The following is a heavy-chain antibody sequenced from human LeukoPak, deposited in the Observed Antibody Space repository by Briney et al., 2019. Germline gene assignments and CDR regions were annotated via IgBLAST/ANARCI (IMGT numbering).Heavy chain of an antibody. J-gene: IGHJ4*02. V-gene: IGHV1-69*13. D-gene: IGHD5-24*01. CDR1: GGAFSSYA. CDR3: ARYNFFGGTPFDC. CDR2: IIPIFGTA. Sequence: GASVKVSCKASGGAFSSYAISWVRQAPGQGLEWMGGIIPIFGTANYAQKFQGRVTITADESTSTAYMELSSLRAEDTAVYYCARYNFFGGTPFDCWGQGTLVTVSS.